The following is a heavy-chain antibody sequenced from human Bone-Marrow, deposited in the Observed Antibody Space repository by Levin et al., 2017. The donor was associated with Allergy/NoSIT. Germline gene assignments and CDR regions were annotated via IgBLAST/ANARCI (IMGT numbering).Heavy chain of an antibody. Sequence: GESLKISCAASGFIFSNYAMSWVRQAPGKGLDWVSSISASGAGTYYADSVMGRFTISRDNSKNTLFLEMNSLRAEDTALYHCVKGGPRNSYDYGMDVWGQGTTVTVSS. CDR2: ISASGAGT. CDR3: VKGGPRNSYDYGMDV. D-gene: IGHD3-16*01. CDR1: GFIFSNYA. V-gene: IGHV3-23*01. J-gene: IGHJ6*02.